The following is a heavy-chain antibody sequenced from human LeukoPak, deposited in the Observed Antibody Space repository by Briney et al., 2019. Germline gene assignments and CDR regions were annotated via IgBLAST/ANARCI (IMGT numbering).Heavy chain of an antibody. D-gene: IGHD3-3*01. CDR3: ARREAPYYDFWSGYYTPDYYGMDV. V-gene: IGHV1-3*01. CDR1: GYTFTSYA. J-gene: IGHJ6*02. Sequence: ASVKVSCKASGYTFTSYAMHWVRQAPGQRLEWMGWINAGNGNTKYSQKFQGRVTITRDTSASTAYMELSSLRSEDTAVYYCARREAPYYDFWSGYYTPDYYGMDVWGQGTTVTVSS. CDR2: INAGNGNT.